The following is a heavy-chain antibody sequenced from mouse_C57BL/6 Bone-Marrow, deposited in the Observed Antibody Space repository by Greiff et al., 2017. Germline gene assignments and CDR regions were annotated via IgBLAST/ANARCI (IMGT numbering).Heavy chain of an antibody. D-gene: IGHD2-9*01. CDR3: ARPPFYGYDSGGYAMDY. CDR2: IWSGGST. J-gene: IGHJ4*01. Sequence: QVQLQQSGPGLVQPSQSLSITCTVSGFSLTSYGVHWVRQSPGKGLEWLGVIWSGGSTDYNAAFISRLSISKDNSKSQVFFKMNSLQADDTAIYYWARPPFYGYDSGGYAMDYWGQGTSVTVSS. CDR1: GFSLTSYG. V-gene: IGHV2-2*01.